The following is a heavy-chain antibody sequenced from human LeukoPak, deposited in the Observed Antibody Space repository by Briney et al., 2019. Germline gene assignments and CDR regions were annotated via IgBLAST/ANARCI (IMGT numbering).Heavy chain of an antibody. CDR1: GYTFTSYD. J-gene: IGHJ3*02. V-gene: IGHV1-8*01. Sequence: ASVKVSCKASGYTFTSYDINWVRQATGQGLEWMGWMNPNSGNTGYAQKFQGRVTMTRNTSISTAYTELSSLRSEDTAVYYCARATPLSHDAFDIWGQGTMVTVSS. CDR3: ARATPLSHDAFDI. CDR2: MNPNSGNT.